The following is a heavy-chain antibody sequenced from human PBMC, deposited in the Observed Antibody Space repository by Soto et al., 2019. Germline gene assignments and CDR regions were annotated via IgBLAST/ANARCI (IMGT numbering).Heavy chain of an antibody. J-gene: IGHJ5*01. V-gene: IGHV3-43*01. CDR2: ISWDGRRT. Sequence: VGSLRLSCATSGFKFDDYSMHWVRQTPGKGLEWVCLISWDGRRTNYADSVRGRFTISRDSSKNSLYLQMNSLRSEDTALYYCTTANYGDYPNWFDSWGHGTLVTVSS. CDR3: TTANYGDYPNWFDS. D-gene: IGHD4-17*01. CDR1: GFKFDDYS.